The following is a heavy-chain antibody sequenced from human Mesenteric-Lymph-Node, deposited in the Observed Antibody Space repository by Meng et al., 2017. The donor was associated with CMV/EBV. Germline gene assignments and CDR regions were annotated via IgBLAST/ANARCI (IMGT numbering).Heavy chain of an antibody. Sequence: GYTFSNFYIPWVRQAPGQGLEWMGKINPSGGRTHSAEKFQGRLTMTGDTSTSTVYMEVSSLTSEDTAVYFCARDSVDTTGYYYTFDYWGQGTLVTVSS. V-gene: IGHV1-46*01. CDR3: ARDSVDTTGYYYTFDY. J-gene: IGHJ4*02. CDR1: GYTFSNFY. CDR2: INPSGGRT. D-gene: IGHD3-22*01.